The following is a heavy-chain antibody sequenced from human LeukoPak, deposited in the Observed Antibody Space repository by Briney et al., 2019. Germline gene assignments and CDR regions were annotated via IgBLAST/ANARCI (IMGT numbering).Heavy chain of an antibody. CDR1: GDSIRNSY. Sequence: SETLSLTCTVSGDSIRNSYWSWIRQPPGKGLEWIGYIPTSGDINYNPSLKSRVTISLQTSKNQVSLKVSSVTAADTAVYFCARVKVNTAMALQYYHYYMDVWGKGTTVIVSS. CDR2: IPTSGDI. D-gene: IGHD5-18*01. J-gene: IGHJ6*03. V-gene: IGHV4-59*01. CDR3: ARVKVNTAMALQYYHYYMDV.